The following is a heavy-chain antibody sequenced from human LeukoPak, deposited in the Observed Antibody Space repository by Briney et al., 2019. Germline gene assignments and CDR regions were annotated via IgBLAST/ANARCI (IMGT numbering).Heavy chain of an antibody. CDR3: TRWPKDGTPFDY. CDR2: IRSKPNNYAT. D-gene: IGHD1-1*01. J-gene: IGHJ4*02. V-gene: IGHV3-73*01. Sequence: PGGSLRLSCAASGFTFSGSAIYWVRHASGKGLEWVGRIRSKPNNYATAYAASVKGRFTISRDESKNTAYLQMNSLTVEDTAVYYCTRWPKDGTPFDYWGQGTLVTVSS. CDR1: GFTFSGSA.